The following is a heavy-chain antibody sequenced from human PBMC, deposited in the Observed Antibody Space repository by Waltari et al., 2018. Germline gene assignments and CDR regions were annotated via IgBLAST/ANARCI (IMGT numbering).Heavy chain of an antibody. Sequence: QVQLVQSGTEVQKPGASVSVSCKASGYTFIDHYIHWGRQAPGQGREWMGWMNPNSGGTNYAQKFQGRVTMTRDTSTSTAYMELTRMTSDDTAIYYCARDGGFDFWGQGSLVTVSS. CDR1: GYTFIDHY. CDR3: ARDGGFDF. D-gene: IGHD2-15*01. V-gene: IGHV1-2*02. CDR2: MNPNSGGT. J-gene: IGHJ4*02.